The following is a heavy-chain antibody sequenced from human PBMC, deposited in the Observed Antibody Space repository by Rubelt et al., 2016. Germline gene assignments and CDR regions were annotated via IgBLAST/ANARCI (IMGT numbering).Heavy chain of an antibody. Sequence: EVQLEESGGGLVQPGGSLRLSCAASGFTFSSYAMSWVRRAPGKGLEWVSGFSGSGSSTYADSVKGRFTISRDNSKKTLDLQMNSLRAEDTAIYYCARERGGGIDYWGQGTLVTVSS. CDR3: ARERGGGIDY. D-gene: IGHD3-16*01. V-gene: IGHV3-23*04. J-gene: IGHJ4*02. CDR1: GFTFSSYA. CDR2: FSGSGSST.